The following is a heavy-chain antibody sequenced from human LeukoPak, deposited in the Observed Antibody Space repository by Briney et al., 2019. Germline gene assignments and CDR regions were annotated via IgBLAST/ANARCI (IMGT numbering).Heavy chain of an antibody. V-gene: IGHV4-34*01. CDR1: GGSFSGYY. Sequence: SETLSLTCAVYGGSFSGYYWSWIRQPPGKGLEWIGEINHSGSTNYNPSLKSRVTISVDTSKNQFSLQLNSVTPEDTAVYYCAREINYGSGSYLIEYWGQGTLVTVSS. CDR2: INHSGST. J-gene: IGHJ4*02. D-gene: IGHD3-10*01. CDR3: AREINYGSGSYLIEY.